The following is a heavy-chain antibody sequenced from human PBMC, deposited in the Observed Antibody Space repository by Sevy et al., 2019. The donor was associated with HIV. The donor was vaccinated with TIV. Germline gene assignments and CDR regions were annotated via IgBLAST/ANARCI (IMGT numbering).Heavy chain of an antibody. CDR2: ISYDGSNK. CDR1: GFTFSSYA. V-gene: IGHV3-30*04. D-gene: IGHD3-22*01. CDR3: ARVHVAGSGYQPHYYYGMDV. Sequence: GGSLRLSYAASGFTFSSYAMHWVRQAPGKGLEWVAVISYDGSNKYYADSVKGRFTISRDNSKNTLYLQMNSLRAEDTAVYYCARVHVAGSGYQPHYYYGMDVWGQGTTVTVSS. J-gene: IGHJ6*02.